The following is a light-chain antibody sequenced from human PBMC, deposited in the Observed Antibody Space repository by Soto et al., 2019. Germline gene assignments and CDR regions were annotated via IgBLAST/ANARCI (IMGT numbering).Light chain of an antibody. V-gene: IGLV2-14*01. J-gene: IGLJ3*02. CDR1: SSDVGGYNY. CDR2: EVS. CDR3: SSYTSSSTRV. Sequence: QSALTQPASVSGSPGQPITISCTGTSSDVGGYNYVSWYQQYLGKAPKLMIYEVSNRPSGVSNRFSGSKSGNTASLTISGLQAEDEADYYCSSYTSSSTRVFGGGTKLTVL.